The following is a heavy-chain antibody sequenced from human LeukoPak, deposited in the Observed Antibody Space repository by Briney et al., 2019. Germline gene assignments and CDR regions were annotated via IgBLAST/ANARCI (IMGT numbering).Heavy chain of an antibody. CDR1: GFTFSDYW. V-gene: IGHV3-74*01. J-gene: IGHJ6*03. Sequence: GGSLRLSCAASGFTFSDYWMHWVRQAPGKGLVWVSCISFDGSTTYADSVKGRFTISRDNAKNTVHLQMDSLTVEDTAFYYCARGSGRGGLMDVWGKGTTVTVSS. CDR2: ISFDGST. D-gene: IGHD6-25*01. CDR3: ARGSGRGGLMDV.